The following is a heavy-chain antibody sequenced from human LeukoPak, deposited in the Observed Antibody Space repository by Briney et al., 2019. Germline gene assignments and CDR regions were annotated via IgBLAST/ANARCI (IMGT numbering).Heavy chain of an antibody. CDR2: ISWNSGSI. CDR3: AKSYSSGWGGYFDY. V-gene: IGHV3-9*01. CDR1: GFTFGDYA. J-gene: IGHJ4*02. Sequence: GGSLRLSCAASGFTFGDYAMHWVRQAPGKGLEWVSGISWNSGSIGYADSVKGRFTISRDNAKNSRYLQMNSLRAEDTALYYCAKSYSSGWGGYFDYWGQGTLVTVSS. D-gene: IGHD6-19*01.